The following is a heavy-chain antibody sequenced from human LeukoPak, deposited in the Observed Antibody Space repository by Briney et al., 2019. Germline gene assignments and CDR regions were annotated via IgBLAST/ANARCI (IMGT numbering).Heavy chain of an antibody. D-gene: IGHD6-19*01. CDR1: Y. V-gene: IGHV4-39*07. Sequence: YWGWIRQPPGKGLEWIGSIYYSGNTCYNPSPKSRVTISVDTSKNQFSLKLSSVTAADTAVYYCIAVAGTVEVYWGQGTLVTVSS. CDR2: IYYSGNT. CDR3: IAVAGTVEVY. J-gene: IGHJ4*02.